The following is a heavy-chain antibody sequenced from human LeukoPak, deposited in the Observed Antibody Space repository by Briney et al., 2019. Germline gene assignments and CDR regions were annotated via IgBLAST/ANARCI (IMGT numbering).Heavy chain of an antibody. CDR3: VKSGPDFGDLPSEYYFDF. CDR2: IWYDGSNQ. CDR1: GFSFSSYA. V-gene: IGHV3-33*06. D-gene: IGHD4-17*01. J-gene: IGHJ4*02. Sequence: ARSLRLSCAASGFSFSSYAMHWVRQAPGKGLEWVAVIWYDGSNQYYADSVRGRFTISRDNSKNTLHLQMNSLRAEDTAAYYCVKSGPDFGDLPSEYYFDFWGQGTLVTVSS.